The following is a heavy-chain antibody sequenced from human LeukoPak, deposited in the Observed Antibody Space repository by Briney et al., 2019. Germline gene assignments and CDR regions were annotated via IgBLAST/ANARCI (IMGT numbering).Heavy chain of an antibody. J-gene: IGHJ5*02. V-gene: IGHV1-69*13. Sequence: VASVKVSCKASGGTFSSYAISWVRQAPGQGLEWMGGIIPIFGTANYAQKFQGRVTITADESTSTVYMELSSLRSEDTAVYYCARGEAYNWFDPWGQGTLVTVSS. CDR2: IIPIFGTA. CDR3: ARGEAYNWFDP. CDR1: GGTFSSYA.